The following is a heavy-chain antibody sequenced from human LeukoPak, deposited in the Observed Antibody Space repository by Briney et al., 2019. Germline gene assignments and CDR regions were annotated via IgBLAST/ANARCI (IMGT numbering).Heavy chain of an antibody. D-gene: IGHD3-10*01. CDR3: ATSGWTSGSDS. J-gene: IGHJ4*02. V-gene: IGHV3-7*01. Sequence: GGSLRLSCAASGFRFSSFWMSWVRQAPGKGLEWVANINEDGGEKYYVDSVKGRFTISRDNAKNSLHLQMNSLRAEDTALYYCATSGWTSGSDSWGQGTLVTVSS. CDR1: GFRFSSFW. CDR2: INEDGGEK.